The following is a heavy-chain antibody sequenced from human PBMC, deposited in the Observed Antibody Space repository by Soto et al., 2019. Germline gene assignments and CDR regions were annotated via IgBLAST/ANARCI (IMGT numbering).Heavy chain of an antibody. CDR1: GFTVINTY. Sequence: EMQLVESGGGLVQPGGSLRLSCAASGFTVINTYLSWVRQAPGKGLEWVSVIYRDGRTYYADSVKGRFTISRDHSKNTLYLQMNSLRVEDTAVYYCTRDPVDSPVFDYWGQGTLVTVSS. V-gene: IGHV3-66*01. CDR3: TRDPVDSPVFDY. J-gene: IGHJ4*02. CDR2: IYRDGRT. D-gene: IGHD2-15*01.